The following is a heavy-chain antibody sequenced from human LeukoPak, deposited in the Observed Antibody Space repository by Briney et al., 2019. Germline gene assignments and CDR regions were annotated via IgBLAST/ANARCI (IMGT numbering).Heavy chain of an antibody. CDR2: ISSSSSSYI. CDR1: GFTFSSYS. V-gene: IGHV3-21*01. J-gene: IGHJ6*02. D-gene: IGHD6-13*01. CDR3: ARDAIAAAGYGMDV. Sequence: GGSLRLSCAASGFTFSSYSMNWVRQAPGKGLEWVSSISSSSSSYIYYADSVKGRFTISRDNAKNSLYLQMNSLRAEDTAVYYCARDAIAAAGYGMDVWGQGTTVTVSS.